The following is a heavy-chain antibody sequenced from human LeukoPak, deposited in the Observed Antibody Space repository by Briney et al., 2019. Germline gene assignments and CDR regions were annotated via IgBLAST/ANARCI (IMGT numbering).Heavy chain of an antibody. V-gene: IGHV1-69*01. CDR3: ARGIFYDILTGYYYGMDV. D-gene: IGHD3-9*01. Sequence: SVKVSCKASGGTFSSYAISWVRQAPGQGLEWMGGIIPIFGTANYAQKFQGRVTITAGESTSTAYMELSSLRSEDTAVYYCARGIFYDILTGYYYGMDVWGQGTTVTVSS. CDR2: IIPIFGTA. J-gene: IGHJ6*02. CDR1: GGTFSSYA.